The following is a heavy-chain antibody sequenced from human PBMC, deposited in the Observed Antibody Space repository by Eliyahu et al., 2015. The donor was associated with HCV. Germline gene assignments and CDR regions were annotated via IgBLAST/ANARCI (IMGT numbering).Heavy chain of an antibody. CDR3: ARAPPVGAGYYYGWFDP. J-gene: IGHJ5*02. V-gene: IGHV1-2*04. CDR2: INPNSGGT. Sequence: QVQLVQSGAEVKKPGASVKVSCKVSGYTFTGYYMHWVRQAPGQGLEWMGWINPNSGGTNYAQKFQGWVTMTRDTSISTAYMELSRLRSDDTAVYYCARAPPVGAGYYYGWFDPWGQGTLVTVSS. D-gene: IGHD3-22*01. CDR1: GYTFTGYY.